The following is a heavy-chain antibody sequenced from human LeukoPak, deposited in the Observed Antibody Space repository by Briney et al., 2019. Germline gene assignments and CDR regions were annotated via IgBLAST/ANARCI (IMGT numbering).Heavy chain of an antibody. V-gene: IGHV3-30-3*01. CDR1: RFTFSSYA. J-gene: IGHJ4*02. CDR2: ISYDGSNK. D-gene: IGHD3-10*01. CDR3: AKARGSGTYYRGVDY. Sequence: GRSLRLSCAASRFTFSSYAMHWVRQAPGKGLEWVAVISYDGSNKYYADSVKGRFTISRDNSKNTLYLQMNSLTADDTAVYYCAKARGSGTYYRGVDYWGQGTLVTVSS.